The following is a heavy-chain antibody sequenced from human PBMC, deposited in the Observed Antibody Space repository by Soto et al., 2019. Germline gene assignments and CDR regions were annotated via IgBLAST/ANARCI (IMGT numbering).Heavy chain of an antibody. CDR3: ATGYCSGGSCYWGEYFQH. J-gene: IGHJ1*01. V-gene: IGHV3-23*01. Sequence: EVQLLESGGGLVQPGGSLRLSCAASGFTFSGYAMNWVRQAPGKGLEWVSVISGGGGSTHYADSVKGRFTLTRDNSKNPLYLQMNSLRAEDTAVYYCATGYCSGGSCYWGEYFQHWGQGTLVTVSS. CDR1: GFTFSGYA. D-gene: IGHD2-15*01. CDR2: ISGGGGST.